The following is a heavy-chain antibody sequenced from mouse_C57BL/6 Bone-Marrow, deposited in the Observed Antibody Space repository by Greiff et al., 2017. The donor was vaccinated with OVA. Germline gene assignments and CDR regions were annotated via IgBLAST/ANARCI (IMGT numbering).Heavy chain of an antibody. CDR2: ISSGGSYT. CDR3: ARHRNYFDY. Sequence: EVQRVESGGDLVKPGGSLKLSCAASGFTFSSYGMSWVRQTPDKRLEWVATISSGGSYTYYPDSVKGRFTISRDNAKNTLYLQMSSLKSEDTAMYYCARHRNYFDYWGQGTTLTVSS. CDR1: GFTFSSYG. V-gene: IGHV5-6*01. J-gene: IGHJ2*01.